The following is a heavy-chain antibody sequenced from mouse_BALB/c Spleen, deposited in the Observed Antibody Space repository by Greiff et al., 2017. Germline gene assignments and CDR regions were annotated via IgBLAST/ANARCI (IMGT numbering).Heavy chain of an antibody. D-gene: IGHD2-14*01. CDR2: IDPSNSET. CDR3: ARGDGTTGSYYLDY. CDR1: GYTFTSYW. V-gene: IGHV1S127*01. Sequence: VQLQQSGPELVRPGASVKMSCKASGYTFTSYWMHWVKQRPGQGLEWIGMIDPSNSETRLNQKFKDKATLNVDKSSNTAYMQLSSLTSEDSAVYYGARGDGTTGSYYLDYWGQGTTLTVSS. J-gene: IGHJ2*01.